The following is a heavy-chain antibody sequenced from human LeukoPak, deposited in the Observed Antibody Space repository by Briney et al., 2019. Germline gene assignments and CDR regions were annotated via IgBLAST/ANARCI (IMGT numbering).Heavy chain of an antibody. Sequence: GESLQISCKGSGYSFTSYWIGWVRQLPGKGLEWMGTIYPGDSDTKYNPSFQGQVTISADKSISTAYLQWSSLKASDTAMYYCARQSLTYYYDSSGYFHAFDIWGQGTMVTVSS. CDR2: IYPGDSDT. J-gene: IGHJ3*02. CDR3: ARQSLTYYYDSSGYFHAFDI. D-gene: IGHD3-22*01. V-gene: IGHV5-51*01. CDR1: GYSFTSYW.